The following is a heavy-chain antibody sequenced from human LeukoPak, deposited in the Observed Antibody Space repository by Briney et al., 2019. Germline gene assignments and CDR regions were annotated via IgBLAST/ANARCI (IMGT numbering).Heavy chain of an antibody. V-gene: IGHV4-4*07. J-gene: IGHJ3*02. CDR3: AGIRFLQWSPPTTAFDI. Sequence: LPMTCSVASGYSISYYWSWMRQPAAKEGEEIMGVYNSGSTNYNPSLTSQVTMSVYTYKNQFSLKLSSVTPADAAVYYCAGIRFLQWSPPTTAFDIWGQGTMVTVSS. CDR2: VYNSGST. CDR1: SGYSISYY. D-gene: IGHD3-3*01.